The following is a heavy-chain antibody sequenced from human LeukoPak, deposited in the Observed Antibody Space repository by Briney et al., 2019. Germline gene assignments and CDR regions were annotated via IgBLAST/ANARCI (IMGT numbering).Heavy chain of an antibody. V-gene: IGHV3-30-3*01. CDR2: TSYDGSNK. J-gene: IGHJ4*02. D-gene: IGHD6-6*01. CDR1: GFTFSIYT. CDR3: ARCSGVFGSSGY. Sequence: GGSLRLSCAASGFTFSIYTMVWVRQAPGKGLEWVAVTSYDGSNKYYADSVKGRFTISRDNSNNTLYLQMNSLRAEDTAVYYCARCSGVFGSSGYWGQGTLVTVSS.